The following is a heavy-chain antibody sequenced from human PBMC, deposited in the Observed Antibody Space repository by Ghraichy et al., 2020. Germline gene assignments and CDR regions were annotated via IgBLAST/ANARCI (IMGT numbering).Heavy chain of an antibody. CDR2: TSGSDGVT. V-gene: IGHV3-23*01. D-gene: IGHD4/OR15-4a*01. J-gene: IGHJ4*02. CDR3: ARGSVVSCFGATCYPIDY. CDR1: GFIFTNYA. Sequence: LSLTCAASGFIFTNYAMSWVRQAPGKRLEWIAATSGSDGVTYHADSVKGRFTISRDNTNNMLYLQMNSLRAEDTAMYYCARGSVVSCFGATCYPIDYWCQGTLVTVSS.